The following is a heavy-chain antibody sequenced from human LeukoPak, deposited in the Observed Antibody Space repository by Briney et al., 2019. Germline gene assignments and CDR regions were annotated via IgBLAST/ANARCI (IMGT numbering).Heavy chain of an antibody. Sequence: GGSLRLSCAASGFTFSDYYMSWIRQAPGEGLEWVSYISSSGSTIYYADSVKGRFTISRDNAKNSLYLQMNSLRAEDTAVYYCARAVSGSYYNVGAFDIWGQGTMVTVSS. CDR2: ISSSGSTI. J-gene: IGHJ3*02. V-gene: IGHV3-11*01. CDR3: ARAVSGSYYNVGAFDI. CDR1: GFTFSDYY. D-gene: IGHD3-10*01.